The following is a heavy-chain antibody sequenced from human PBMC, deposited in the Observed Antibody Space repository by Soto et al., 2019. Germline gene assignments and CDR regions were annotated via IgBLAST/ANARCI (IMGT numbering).Heavy chain of an antibody. CDR2: ISGSGGST. CDR3: ANRNDYGSGSYFPFDH. CDR1: GFTFSSYG. J-gene: IGHJ4*02. Sequence: EVQLLESGGGLVQPGGSLRLSYAASGFTFSSYGMSWVRQAPGKGLEWVSSISGSGGSTYYADSVKGRFTISRDNSKNTLYLQMSSLRAEDTAVYYCANRNDYGSGSYFPFDHWGQGTLVTVSS. D-gene: IGHD3-10*01. V-gene: IGHV3-23*01.